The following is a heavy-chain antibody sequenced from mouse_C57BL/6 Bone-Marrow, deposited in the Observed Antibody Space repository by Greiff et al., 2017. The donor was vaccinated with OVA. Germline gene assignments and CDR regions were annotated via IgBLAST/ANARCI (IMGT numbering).Heavy chain of an antibody. J-gene: IGHJ1*03. CDR2: IYPGDGDT. V-gene: IGHV1-80*01. CDR1: GYAFSSYW. D-gene: IGHD1-1*01. Sequence: QVQLQQSGAELVKPGASVKISCKASGYAFSSYWMNWVKQRPGKGLEWIGQIYPGDGDTNYNGKFKGKATLTADKSSSTAYMQLSSLTSEDSAVYFCARFYSSSHWYFDVWGTGTTVTVSS. CDR3: ARFYSSSHWYFDV.